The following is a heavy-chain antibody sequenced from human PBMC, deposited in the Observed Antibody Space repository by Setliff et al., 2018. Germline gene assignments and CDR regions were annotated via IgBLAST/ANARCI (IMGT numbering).Heavy chain of an antibody. CDR1: GFTFSSYS. Sequence: GGSLRLSCAASGFTFSSYSMHWVRQTPGKGLEWASSISPDSYYIYYADSIKGRFTISRDNAKSSLYLQMNSLRAEDTAVFYCARSPANGGHDAFDIWGQGTMVTVSS. CDR2: ISPDSYYI. D-gene: IGHD6-25*01. J-gene: IGHJ3*02. CDR3: ARSPANGGHDAFDI. V-gene: IGHV3-21*03.